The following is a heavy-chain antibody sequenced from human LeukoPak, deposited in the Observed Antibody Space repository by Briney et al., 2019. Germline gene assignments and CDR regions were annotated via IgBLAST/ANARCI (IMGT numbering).Heavy chain of an antibody. D-gene: IGHD3-16*02. V-gene: IGHV4-38-2*02. Sequence: PSETLSLTCTVSGYSISSGYYWGWIRQPPGKGLEWIGSIYHSGSTYYNPSLKSRVTISVDTSKNQFSLKLSSVTAADTAVYYCARDTFGGVIVDYWGQGTLVTVSS. CDR1: GYSISSGYY. CDR2: IYHSGST. CDR3: ARDTFGGVIVDY. J-gene: IGHJ4*02.